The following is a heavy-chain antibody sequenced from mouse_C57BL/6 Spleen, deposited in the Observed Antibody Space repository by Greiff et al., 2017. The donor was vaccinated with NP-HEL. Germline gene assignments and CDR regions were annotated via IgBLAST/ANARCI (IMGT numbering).Heavy chain of an antibody. J-gene: IGHJ4*01. CDR2: IYPGDGDT. D-gene: IGHD2-3*01. CDR3: ARSWDGYPSMDY. Sequence: VQLQQSGPELVKPGASVKISCKASGYAFSSSWMNWVKQRPGKGLEWIGRIYPGDGDTNYNGKFKGKATLTADKSSSTAYMQLSSLTSEDSAVYFCARSWDGYPSMDYWGQGTSVTVSS. CDR1: GYAFSSSW. V-gene: IGHV1-82*01.